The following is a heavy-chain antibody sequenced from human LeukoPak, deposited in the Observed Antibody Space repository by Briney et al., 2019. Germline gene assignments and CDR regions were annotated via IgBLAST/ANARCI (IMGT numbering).Heavy chain of an antibody. J-gene: IGHJ3*02. CDR1: GFTFSSYA. D-gene: IGHD3-22*01. V-gene: IGHV3-23*01. CDR3: AKDPLYYYDSSGYRAFDI. CDR2: MSGSGGST. Sequence: QPGGSLRLSCAASGFTFSSYAMSWVRQAPGKGLEWVSAMSGSGGSTYYADSVKGRFTISRDNSKNTLYLQMNSLRAEDTAVYYCAKDPLYYYDSSGYRAFDIWGQGTMVTVSS.